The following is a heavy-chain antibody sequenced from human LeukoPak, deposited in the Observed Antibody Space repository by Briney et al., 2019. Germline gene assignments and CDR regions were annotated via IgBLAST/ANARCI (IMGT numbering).Heavy chain of an antibody. Sequence: GGSLRLSCAASGFSISSYAMSWVRQAPGKGLEWVSAISGSGGNTYYADSVKGRFTISRDNSKNTLYLQMNSLRAEDTAVYYCARSRQETYNWFDPWGQGTLVTVSS. CDR3: ARSRQETYNWFDP. J-gene: IGHJ5*02. CDR2: ISGSGGNT. CDR1: GFSISSYA. V-gene: IGHV3-23*01. D-gene: IGHD6-25*01.